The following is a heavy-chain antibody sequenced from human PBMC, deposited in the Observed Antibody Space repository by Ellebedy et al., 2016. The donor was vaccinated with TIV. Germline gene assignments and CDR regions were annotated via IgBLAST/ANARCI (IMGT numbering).Heavy chain of an antibody. CDR3: AKEQGPLKDDCCVGTFYGTLLDY. J-gene: IGHJ4*02. Sequence: PGGSLRLSCTAPGFSFTGCSICWVRQARGGGLEWVATISSDGGDKYYADSVKGRFTISRDNSKTTLFLQMNSLRAEDTAMYYCAKEQGPLKDDCCVGTFYGTLLDYWGQGTLVTVSS. CDR2: ISSDGGDK. V-gene: IGHV3-30-3*01. D-gene: IGHD2-15*01. CDR1: GFSFTGCS.